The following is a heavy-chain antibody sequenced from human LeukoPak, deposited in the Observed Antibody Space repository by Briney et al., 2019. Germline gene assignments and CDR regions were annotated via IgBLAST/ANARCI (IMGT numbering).Heavy chain of an antibody. J-gene: IGHJ3*02. CDR3: ARAPIVVVVAATHDAFDI. CDR2: IIPILGIA. Sequence: SVKVSCKASGGXFSSYAISWVRQAPGQGLEWMGRIIPILGIANYAQKFQGRVTITADKSTSTAYMELSSLRSEDTAVYYCARAPIVVVVAATHDAFDIWGQGTMVTVSS. D-gene: IGHD2-15*01. V-gene: IGHV1-69*04. CDR1: GGXFSSYA.